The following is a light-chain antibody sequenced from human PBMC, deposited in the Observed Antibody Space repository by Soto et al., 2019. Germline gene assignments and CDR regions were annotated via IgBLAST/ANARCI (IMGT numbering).Light chain of an antibody. CDR3: LQDYSYPRT. V-gene: IGKV1-6*01. J-gene: IGKJ1*01. Sequence: AIQMTQSPSSLSASVGDRVTITCRASQGIRSDLAWYQKKSGQAPKLLIYAASSLQSGVPSRFSGSRSGSDVTLTISSLQPEDCATYYWLQDYSYPRTFGQGTSVEI. CDR1: QGIRSD. CDR2: AAS.